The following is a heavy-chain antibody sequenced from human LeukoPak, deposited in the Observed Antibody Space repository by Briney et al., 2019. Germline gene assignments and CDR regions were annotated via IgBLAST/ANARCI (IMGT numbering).Heavy chain of an antibody. CDR1: GGSFSSGSYY. CDR3: ARDQGIKYCSSTSCILYGMDV. Sequence: LETLSLTCTVSGGSFSSGSYYWSWIRQPPGKGLEWIGYIYYSGSTNYNPSLKSRVTISVDTSKNQFSLKLSSVTAADTAVYYCARDQGIKYCSSTSCILYGMDVWGQGTTVTVSS. J-gene: IGHJ6*02. V-gene: IGHV4-61*01. CDR2: IYYSGST. D-gene: IGHD2-2*01.